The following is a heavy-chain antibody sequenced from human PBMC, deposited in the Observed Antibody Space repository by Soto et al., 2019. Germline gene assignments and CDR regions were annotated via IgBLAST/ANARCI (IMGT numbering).Heavy chain of an antibody. CDR3: ARDPRQDCSGETCYYS. Sequence: GASVKVSCKASGGTLSGYVISWVRQAPGQGLEWMGGIIPIFGTTTYGEKFQGRVTITADESTSTTYMELSSLKSEDTAVYYCARDPRQDCSGETCYYSWGQGTLVTVSS. V-gene: IGHV1-69*13. D-gene: IGHD2-15*01. CDR1: GGTLSGYV. CDR2: IIPIFGTT. J-gene: IGHJ4*02.